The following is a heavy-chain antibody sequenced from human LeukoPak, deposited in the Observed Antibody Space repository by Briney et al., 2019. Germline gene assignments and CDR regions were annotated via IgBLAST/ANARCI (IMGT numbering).Heavy chain of an antibody. V-gene: IGHV4-39*01. CDR2: IYYSGST. CDR3: ARRVAVAGTPTWFDY. J-gene: IGHJ4*02. CDR1: GGSISSSSYY. Sequence: SETLSLTCTVSGGSISSSSYYWGWIRQPPGKGLEWIGSIYYSGSTYYNPSLKSRVTISVDTSKNQFSLKLSSVTAADTAAYYCARRVAVAGTPTWFDYWGQGTLVTVSS. D-gene: IGHD6-19*01.